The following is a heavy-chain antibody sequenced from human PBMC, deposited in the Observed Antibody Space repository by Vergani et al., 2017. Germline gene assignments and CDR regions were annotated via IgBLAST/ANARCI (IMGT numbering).Heavy chain of an antibody. J-gene: IGHJ3*01. CDR3: GKDTAVADDVFDL. V-gene: IGHV4-61*02. CDR1: GTSVSSGTHY. Sequence: QVQLQESGPGLVRPSETLSLTCSVSGTSVSSGTHYWNWIRQPADKTLEWIGRIYTSGSTDYNPTLRCRITLSLVRSTNQVSLKVSSVTAADTAVYFCGKDTAVADDVFDLWGQGTLVSVSA. D-gene: IGHD6-19*01. CDR2: IYTSGST.